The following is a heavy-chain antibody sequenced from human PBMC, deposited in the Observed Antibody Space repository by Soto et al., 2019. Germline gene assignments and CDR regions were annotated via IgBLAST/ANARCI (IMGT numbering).Heavy chain of an antibody. CDR3: ARHSSYYYDSSAYYDS. J-gene: IGHJ5*01. V-gene: IGHV4-4*02. CDR1: GAPISTGNW. Sequence: QVHLQESGPGLVQSSGTLSLTCGVSGAPISTGNWWTWVRQPPGKGLEWIGEIYHGGNTNYRPSLKSRVTISVDKAKSQFSLRLSSVTAADTAVYYCARHSSYYYDSSAYYDSWGQGALVTVSS. D-gene: IGHD3-22*01. CDR2: IYHGGNT.